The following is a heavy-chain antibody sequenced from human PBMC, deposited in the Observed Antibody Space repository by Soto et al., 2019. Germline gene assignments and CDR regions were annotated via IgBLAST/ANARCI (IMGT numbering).Heavy chain of an antibody. Sequence: QVQLVESGGGVVQPGRSLRLSCAASGFTFSSYGMHWVRQAPGKGLEWVAVIWYDGSNKYYADSVKGRFTISRDNSKNTLYLQMNSLRAEDTAVYYCARVGPNHSNAFDIWGQGTMVTVS. J-gene: IGHJ3*02. D-gene: IGHD6-13*01. V-gene: IGHV3-33*01. CDR3: ARVGPNHSNAFDI. CDR1: GFTFSSYG. CDR2: IWYDGSNK.